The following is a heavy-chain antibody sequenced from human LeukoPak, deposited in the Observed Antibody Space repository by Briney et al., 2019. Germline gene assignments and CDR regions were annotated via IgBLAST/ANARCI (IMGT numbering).Heavy chain of an antibody. Sequence: SETLSLTCTVSGGSISSYYWSWIRQPPGKGLEWIGYIYYSGSTNYNPSLKSRVTISVDTSKNQFSLKLSSVTAADTAVYYCARDAPGLANWGSGFDYWGQGTLVTASS. J-gene: IGHJ4*02. CDR3: ARDAPGLANWGSGFDY. CDR2: IYYSGST. D-gene: IGHD7-27*01. CDR1: GGSISSYY. V-gene: IGHV4-59*01.